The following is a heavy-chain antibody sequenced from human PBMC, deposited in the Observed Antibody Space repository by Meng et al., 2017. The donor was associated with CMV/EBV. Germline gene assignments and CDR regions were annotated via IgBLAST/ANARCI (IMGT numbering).Heavy chain of an antibody. CDR1: GGSIRSYY. CDR3: ARTDCSSTSYYLNY. D-gene: IGHD2-2*01. CDR2: IYSSGGT. V-gene: IGHV4-4*07. Sequence: TVAGGSIRSYYWSWVRQPAGKGLEWIGRIYSSGGTNYKSSLKSRVTMSVDTSRNQSSLKLSSVTAADTAVYYCARTDCSSTSYYLNYWGQGTLVTVSS. J-gene: IGHJ4*02.